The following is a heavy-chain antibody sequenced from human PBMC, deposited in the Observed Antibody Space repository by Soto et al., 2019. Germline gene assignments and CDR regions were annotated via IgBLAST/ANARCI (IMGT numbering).Heavy chain of an antibody. V-gene: IGHV1-18*01. CDR3: ATTSGPNWYFDL. Sequence: QVQLVQSGAEVKKPGASVKVSCKASGYTFTSYEITWVRQAPGQGLEWMGWISGYNGNTNYAQKFQGRVTMTTETSTSTAYMELRSLRSDDTAVYYCATTSGPNWYFDLWGSGTLVTVSS. J-gene: IGHJ2*01. CDR1: GYTFTSYE. CDR2: ISGYNGNT. D-gene: IGHD2-15*01.